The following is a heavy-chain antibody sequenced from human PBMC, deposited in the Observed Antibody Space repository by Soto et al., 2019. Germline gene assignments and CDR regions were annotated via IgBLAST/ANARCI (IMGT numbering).Heavy chain of an antibody. CDR3: AHSFWYNGNAAAFDT. CDR1: GFSLSTSGVG. D-gene: IGHD1-1*01. V-gene: IGHV2-5*02. CDR2: IYWDDDK. Sequence: QITLKESGPTLVKPTQTLTLTCTFSGFSLSTSGVGVGWIRQPPGKALEWLALIYWDDDKRYSPSLKSRLTITRDTSKNQVVLTMTNRAPVDTATYYCAHSFWYNGNAAAFDTGGQGTMVTASS. J-gene: IGHJ3*02.